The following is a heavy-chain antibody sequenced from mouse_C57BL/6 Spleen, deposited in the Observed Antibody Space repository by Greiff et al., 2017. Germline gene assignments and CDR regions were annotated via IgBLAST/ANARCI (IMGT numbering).Heavy chain of an antibody. J-gene: IGHJ4*01. Sequence: EVKLVESGPELVKPGASVKISCKASGYSFTGYYMNWVKQSPEKSLEWIGEINPSTGGTTYNQKFKAKATLTVDKSSSTAYMQLKSLTSEDSAVYYCARGGLPAMDYWGQGTSVTVSS. CDR3: ARGGLPAMDY. CDR1: GYSFTGYY. CDR2: INPSTGGT. D-gene: IGHD5-5*01. V-gene: IGHV1-42*01.